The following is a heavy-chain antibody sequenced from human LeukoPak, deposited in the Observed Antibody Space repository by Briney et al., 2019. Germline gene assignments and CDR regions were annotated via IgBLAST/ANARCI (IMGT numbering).Heavy chain of an antibody. CDR2: TSSGSSHR. J-gene: IGHJ6*02. Sequence: GGSLRLSCAASEFTFGSYTMNWVRQAPGKGLEWVSSTSSGSSHRSYADSVKGRFTISRDNAKNSLFLQMSSLRAEDTAVYYCTRAPEKYDILTGYYTYYGMDVWGQGTTVTVSS. CDR1: EFTFGSYT. D-gene: IGHD3-9*01. V-gene: IGHV3-21*01. CDR3: TRAPEKYDILTGYYTYYGMDV.